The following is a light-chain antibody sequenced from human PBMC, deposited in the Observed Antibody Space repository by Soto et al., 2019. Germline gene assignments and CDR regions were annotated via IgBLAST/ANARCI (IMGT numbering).Light chain of an antibody. Sequence: DTQLIQSPPNLSSSVLDIVTITCRASQSISGYLAWYQQKPGKAPNLLIYDASSLQVGVPSRFSGGGSGTEFTLTISSLQPDDCATYYCQQYNSYYRTFGQGTKVDIK. CDR3: QQYNSYYRT. CDR2: DAS. CDR1: QSISGY. J-gene: IGKJ1*01. V-gene: IGKV1-5*01.